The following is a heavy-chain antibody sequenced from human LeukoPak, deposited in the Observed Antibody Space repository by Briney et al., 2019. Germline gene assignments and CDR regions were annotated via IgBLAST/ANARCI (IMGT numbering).Heavy chain of an antibody. V-gene: IGHV4-4*09. CDR3: ARGQRSWPRGEFDY. Sequence: SETLSLTCTVSGGSISSYYWSWIRQPPGKGLEWIGYIYTSGSTNYNPSLKSRVTISVNTSKNEFSLKLSSVTAADTAVYYCARGQRSWPRGEFDYWGQGTLVTVSS. J-gene: IGHJ4*02. CDR2: IYTSGST. D-gene: IGHD6-13*01. CDR1: GGSISSYY.